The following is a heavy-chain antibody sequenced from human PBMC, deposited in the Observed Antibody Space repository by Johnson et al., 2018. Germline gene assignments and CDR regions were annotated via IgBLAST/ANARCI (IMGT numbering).Heavy chain of an antibody. CDR2: ISAYNGNT. V-gene: IGHV1-18*01. D-gene: IGHD3-22*01. J-gene: IGHJ3*02. CDR3: ARDGRRYYYDSSGYSDAFDI. CDR1: AYTFTSYG. Sequence: VQLVESGAEVKKPGASVKVSCKASAYTFTSYGISWVRQAPGQGLEWMGWISAYNGNTNYAQKLKGRVTMTTDTSTSPAYMELRSLRSDDTAVYYCARDGRRYYYDSSGYSDAFDIWGQGTMVTVSS.